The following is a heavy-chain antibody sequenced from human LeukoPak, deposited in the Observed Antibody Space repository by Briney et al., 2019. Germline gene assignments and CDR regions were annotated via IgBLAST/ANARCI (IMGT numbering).Heavy chain of an antibody. CDR2: IIPIFGTA. CDR3: ARDPLLYCSGGSCYLENWFDP. J-gene: IGHJ5*02. CDR1: GGTFSSYA. V-gene: IGHV1-69*01. Sequence: SVKVSCKASGGTFSSYAISWVRQAPGQGLEWMGGIIPIFGTANYAQKFQGRVTITADESTSTAYMELSSPRSEDTAVYYCARDPLLYCSGGSCYLENWFDPWGQGTLVTVSS. D-gene: IGHD2-15*01.